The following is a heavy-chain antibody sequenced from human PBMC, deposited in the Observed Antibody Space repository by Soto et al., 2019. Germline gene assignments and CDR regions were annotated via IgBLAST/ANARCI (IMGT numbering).Heavy chain of an antibody. V-gene: IGHV3-30*12. D-gene: IGHD6-19*01. CDR1: GITFSSYG. CDR2: ISYGGSNT. J-gene: IGHJ4*02. CDR3: AKGLYSSGWYAHYYLDY. Sequence: GGSLRLCCAASGITFSSYGMYWDSQAPGRGLEWVSAISYGGSNTCYADSVKGRFTISRYNSKNTLYLQMNSLRAEDTAVYYCAKGLYSSGWYAHYYLDYWGQGTLVTVSS.